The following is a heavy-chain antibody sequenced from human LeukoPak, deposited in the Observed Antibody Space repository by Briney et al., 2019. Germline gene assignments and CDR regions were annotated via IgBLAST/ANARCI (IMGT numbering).Heavy chain of an antibody. CDR2: MYSSGYT. Sequence: PGGSLRLSCAASGFSVNSNYMTWVRQAPEKGLEWVSVMYSSGYTYYSDSVKGRFTISRDNSKNTLYLQMNSLRADDTAVYYCTRMSREAPGLPDLWGQGTLVTVSS. CDR1: GFSVNSNY. V-gene: IGHV3-53*01. D-gene: IGHD5-24*01. J-gene: IGHJ5*02. CDR3: TRMSREAPGLPDL.